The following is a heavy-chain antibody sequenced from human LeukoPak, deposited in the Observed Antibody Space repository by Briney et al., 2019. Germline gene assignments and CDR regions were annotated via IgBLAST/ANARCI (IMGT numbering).Heavy chain of an antibody. CDR2: IWYDGSNK. D-gene: IGHD2-15*01. CDR3: AKDRCLGSGGSCYSSDRCFDY. CDR1: GVSISGQW. Sequence: GGSLRLSCVASGVSISGQWMNWVRQAPGKGLEWVAAIWYDGSNKYYADSVKGRFTISRDNSKNTLYLQMNSLRAEDTAVYYCAKDRCLGSGGSCYSSDRCFDYWGQGTLVTVFS. V-gene: IGHV3-30*02. J-gene: IGHJ4*02.